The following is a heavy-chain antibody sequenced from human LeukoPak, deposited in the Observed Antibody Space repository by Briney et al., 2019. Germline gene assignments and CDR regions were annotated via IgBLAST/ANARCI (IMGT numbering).Heavy chain of an antibody. CDR1: GFTFSHYS. V-gene: IGHV3-21*01. J-gene: IGHJ4*02. CDR3: TRVGPRRDGYNSDY. D-gene: IGHD5-24*01. Sequence: PGGSLRLSCVASGFTFSHYSMNWVRQAPGKGLEWVSSIRFTGSYICYADSVKGRFTISRDDAKNSLSLQMISLRAEDTAVYYCTRVGPRRDGYNSDYWGQGTLVTVSS. CDR2: IRFTGSYI.